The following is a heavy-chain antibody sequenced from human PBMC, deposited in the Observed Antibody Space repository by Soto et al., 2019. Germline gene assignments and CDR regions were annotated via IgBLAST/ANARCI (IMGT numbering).Heavy chain of an antibody. D-gene: IGHD3-10*01. CDR3: ARSSGYYYGMDV. CDR1: GFTFSSYA. V-gene: IGHV3-23*01. J-gene: IGHJ6*02. CDR2: ISGSGGST. Sequence: XESLRLSCAASGFTFSSYAMSWVRQAPGKGLEWVSAISGSGGSTYYADSVKGRFTISRDNSKNTLYLQMNSLRAEDTAVYYCARSSGYYYGMDVWGQGTTVTVSS.